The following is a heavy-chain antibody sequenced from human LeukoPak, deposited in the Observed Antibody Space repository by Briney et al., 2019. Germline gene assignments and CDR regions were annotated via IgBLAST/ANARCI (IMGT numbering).Heavy chain of an antibody. CDR1: GYTFTDHY. J-gene: IGHJ4*02. D-gene: IGHD6-13*01. CDR2: LNPSDNGV. CDR3: TTNAAALDY. V-gene: IGHV1-2*02. Sequence: ASVKVSCKASGYTFTDHYIHWVRQAPGQGLEWMGWLNPSDNGVNYAQKFQGRVAMTRDTSISTAYVEVTRLTSDDTAVYYCTTNAAALDYWGQGTLVTVSS.